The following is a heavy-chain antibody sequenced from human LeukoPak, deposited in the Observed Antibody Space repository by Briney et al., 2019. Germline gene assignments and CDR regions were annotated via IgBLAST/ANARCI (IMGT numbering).Heavy chain of an antibody. D-gene: IGHD2-21*02. V-gene: IGHV4-59*01. CDR2: IYYSGST. CDR1: GGSISSYY. J-gene: IGHJ4*02. CDR3: ARGGDWLFDY. Sequence: SETLSLTCTVSGGSISSYYWSWIRQPPGKGLEWIGYIYYSGSTNYNPSLKSRVTISVDTSKNQFSLKLSSVTAADTAVYYCARGGDWLFDYWGQGILVTVSS.